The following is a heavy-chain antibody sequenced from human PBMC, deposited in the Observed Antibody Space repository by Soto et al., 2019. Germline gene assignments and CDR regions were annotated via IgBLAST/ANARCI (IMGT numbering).Heavy chain of an antibody. D-gene: IGHD6-19*01. CDR2: ISSSSSYI. V-gene: IGHV3-21*01. J-gene: IGHJ6*02. CDR3: IAVAPDGMDV. CDR1: GFTFSSYS. Sequence: EVQLVASGGGLVKPGGSLRLSCAASGFTFSSYSMNWVRQAPGKGVEWVSSISSSSSYIYYADSVKGRFTISRDNAKNSLYLQMNSLRAEDTAVYYSIAVAPDGMDVWGQWTTVTVSS.